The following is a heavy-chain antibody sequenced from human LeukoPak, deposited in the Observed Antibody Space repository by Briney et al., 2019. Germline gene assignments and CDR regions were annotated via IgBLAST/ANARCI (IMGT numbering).Heavy chain of an antibody. V-gene: IGHV3-30*18. D-gene: IGHD6-19*01. J-gene: IGHJ4*02. CDR1: GFTFSGYG. Sequence: HPGGSLRLSCAASGFTFSGYGMHWVRQAPGKGLEWVAVISYDGSNKYYADSVKGRFTISRDSSKNTLYLQMNSLRAEDTAVYYCAKDIAVAGNAFDYWGQGTLVTVSS. CDR3: AKDIAVAGNAFDY. CDR2: ISYDGSNK.